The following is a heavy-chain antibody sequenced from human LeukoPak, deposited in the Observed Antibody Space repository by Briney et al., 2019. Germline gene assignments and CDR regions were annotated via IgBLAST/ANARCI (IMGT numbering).Heavy chain of an antibody. V-gene: IGHV4-59*08. CDR1: GGSISSYY. J-gene: IGHJ3*02. Sequence: PSQTLSLTGTVSGGSISSYYWSWIRQPPGKGLEWSGYIFYSGSTNYNPSLKSRVTMSVDTSKNQFSLKLTSVTAADTAIYYCARYCSGGSCDDGFDIWGQGTMVTVSS. CDR2: IFYSGST. D-gene: IGHD2-15*01. CDR3: ARYCSGGSCDDGFDI.